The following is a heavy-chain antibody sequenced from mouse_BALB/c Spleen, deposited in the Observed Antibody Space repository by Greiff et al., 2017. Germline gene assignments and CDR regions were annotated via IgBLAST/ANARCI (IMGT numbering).Heavy chain of an antibody. D-gene: IGHD2-10*01. V-gene: IGHV1S132*01. J-gene: IGHJ4*01. Sequence: VKLMESGPELVKPGASVKLSCKTSGYTFTSYWIQWVKQRPGQGLGWIGEIFPGSGTTYYNEKFKGKATLTIDTSSSTTYMQLSSLTSEDSAVYYCAVRPTTRGDYYAMDYWGQGTSVTVSS. CDR1: GYTFTSYW. CDR3: AVRPTTRGDYYAMDY. CDR2: IFPGSGTT.